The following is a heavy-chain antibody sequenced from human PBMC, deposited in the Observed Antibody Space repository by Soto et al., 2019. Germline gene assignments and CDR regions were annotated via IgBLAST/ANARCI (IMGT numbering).Heavy chain of an antibody. V-gene: IGHV1-3*01. CDR3: ALGALDY. Sequence: GASVKVSCKASGYAFTSYDINWVRQATGQGLEWMGWINAGDGNTRYSQKFQDRFTITRDTSASTAYMDLSSLRSEDTAVYYCALGALDYWGHGTLVTSPQ. CDR2: INAGDGNT. D-gene: IGHD3-16*01. J-gene: IGHJ4*01. CDR1: GYAFTSYD.